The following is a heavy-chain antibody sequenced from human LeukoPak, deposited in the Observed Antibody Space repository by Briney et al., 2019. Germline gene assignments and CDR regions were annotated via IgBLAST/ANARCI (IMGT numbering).Heavy chain of an antibody. V-gene: IGHV3-23*01. CDR2: ISGSGDYT. Sequence: QPGGSLRLSCQAPGLPLSSYVMSWFRQAPGKGLNWVSGISGSGDYTYYADSVKGRFTISRDNSKNTLYLQMYSLGAEDTAIYYCAKGAAAGLVDWFDPWGQGTLVTVSS. CDR3: AKGAAAGLVDWFDP. J-gene: IGHJ5*02. CDR1: GLPLSSYV. D-gene: IGHD6-13*01.